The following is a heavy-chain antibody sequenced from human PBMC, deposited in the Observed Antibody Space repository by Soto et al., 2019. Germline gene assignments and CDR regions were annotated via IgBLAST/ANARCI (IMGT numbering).Heavy chain of an antibody. Sequence: SETLSLTCTVSGGSISSSSYYWGWIRQPPGKGLEWIGSIYYSGSTYYNPSLKSRVTISVDTSKNQFSLKLSSVTAADTAVYYCASKAYYYDSSGEGWFDPWGQGTLVTAPQ. CDR1: GGSISSSSYY. CDR3: ASKAYYYDSSGEGWFDP. D-gene: IGHD3-22*01. V-gene: IGHV4-39*01. J-gene: IGHJ5*02. CDR2: IYYSGST.